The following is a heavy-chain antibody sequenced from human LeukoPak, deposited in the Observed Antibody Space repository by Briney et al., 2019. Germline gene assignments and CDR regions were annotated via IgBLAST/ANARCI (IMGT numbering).Heavy chain of an antibody. D-gene: IGHD3/OR15-3a*01. CDR1: GGTFSSYA. Sequence: GASVKVSCKASGGTFSSYAIIWVRQAPGQGLEWMGGIIPIFGTANYAQKFQGRVTITTDESTSTAYMELSSLRSEGTAVYYCARGLTLNYYYYYYMDVWGKGTTVTVSS. J-gene: IGHJ6*03. CDR2: IIPIFGTA. CDR3: ARGLTLNYYYYYYMDV. V-gene: IGHV1-69*05.